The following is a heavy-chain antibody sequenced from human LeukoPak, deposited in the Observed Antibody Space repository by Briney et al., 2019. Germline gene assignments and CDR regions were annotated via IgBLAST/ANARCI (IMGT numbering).Heavy chain of an antibody. V-gene: IGHV3-64*02. CDR1: GFTFSTYA. Sequence: GGSLRLSCAASGFTFSTYAMHWVRQAPGKGLEYVSGISSNGGLTYYADSVKGRFTISRDKSKNTVFLQMGSLRAEDMALYYCARDHSGAVADYWGQGTLVTVSS. CDR2: ISSNGGLT. CDR3: ARDHSGAVADY. D-gene: IGHD5-12*01. J-gene: IGHJ4*02.